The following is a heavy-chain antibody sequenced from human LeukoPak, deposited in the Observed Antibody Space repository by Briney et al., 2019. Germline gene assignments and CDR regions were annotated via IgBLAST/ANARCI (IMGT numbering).Heavy chain of an antibody. J-gene: IGHJ5*02. CDR1: GGSISSSSYY. Sequence: SETLSLTCTVSGGSISSSSYYWSWIRQPAGKGLEWIGRIYFSGSTDYNPSLKSRVTMSVDSSKTQFSLKLSSVTAADTAIYYCARDSGTTGEVIFDPWGQGTLVTVSS. CDR3: ARDSGTTGEVIFDP. V-gene: IGHV4-61*02. D-gene: IGHD3-16*01. CDR2: IYFSGST.